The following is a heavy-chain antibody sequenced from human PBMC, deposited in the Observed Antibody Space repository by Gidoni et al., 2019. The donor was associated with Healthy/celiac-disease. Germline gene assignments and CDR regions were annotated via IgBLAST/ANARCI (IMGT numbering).Heavy chain of an antibody. D-gene: IGHD3-3*01. J-gene: IGHJ6*02. CDR1: GLHFRKGW. CDR2: IKSKTDGGTT. V-gene: IGHV3-15*01. CDR3: TTESTIFGVVIFYGMDV. Sequence: EVQLVESGGGLVRPGGSIRLSCTAYGLHFRKGWMGWVRQAPGKGLEWVGRIKSKTDGGTTDYAAPVKGRFTISRDDSKNTLYLQMNSLKTEDTAVYYCTTESTIFGVVIFYGMDVWGQGTTVTVSS.